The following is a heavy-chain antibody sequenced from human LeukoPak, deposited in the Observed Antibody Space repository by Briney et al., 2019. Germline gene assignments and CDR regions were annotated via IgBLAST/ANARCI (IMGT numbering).Heavy chain of an antibody. V-gene: IGHV4-59*08. CDR1: GGSISSYY. CDR2: IHYSGST. D-gene: IGHD3-22*01. CDR3: AKSVVVATTRLGPFDT. Sequence: SETLSLTCSVSGGSISSYYWSWIRQPPGKGLEWIGYIHYSGSTNYNPSLKSRVTISVDTSKNQFSRKLSSVTAADMAVYYCAKSVVVATTRLGPFDTWGQGTMVTVSS. J-gene: IGHJ3*02.